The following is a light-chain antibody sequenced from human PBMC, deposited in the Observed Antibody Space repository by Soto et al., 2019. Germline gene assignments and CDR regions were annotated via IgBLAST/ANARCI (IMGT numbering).Light chain of an antibody. J-gene: IGKJ5*01. CDR3: QQYGGSPIT. CDR2: VAS. V-gene: IGKV3-20*01. CDR1: QSVSLNF. Sequence: EIVLTQSPGTLSLSPGERATLSCRASQSVSLNFLAWFQQQPGQAPRLLVYVASRRVNGITDRFSGSWSGTYFTLTISSMETEDFAVYFCQQYGGSPITLGQGTRLEIK.